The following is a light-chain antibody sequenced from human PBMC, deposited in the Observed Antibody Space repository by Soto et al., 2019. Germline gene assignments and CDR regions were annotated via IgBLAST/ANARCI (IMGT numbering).Light chain of an antibody. Sequence: DIQMTQSPSTLSASIGDRVTITCRASQSISNWSAWLQQKPGKAPKVLIFDASNLGSGVPSRFSGSGSGTEFTLTISSLQPGDFGNYYCQQYNSYSPWTFGQGTKVDIK. CDR1: QSISNW. CDR3: QQYNSYSPWT. CDR2: DAS. J-gene: IGKJ1*01. V-gene: IGKV1-5*01.